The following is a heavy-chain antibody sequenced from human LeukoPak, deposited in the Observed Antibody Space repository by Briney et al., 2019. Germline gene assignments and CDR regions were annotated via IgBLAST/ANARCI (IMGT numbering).Heavy chain of an antibody. CDR2: INPNSGGT. Sequence: GASVKVSCKASGYTFTGYYMHWVRQAPGQGLEWMGWINPNSGGTNYAQKFQGRVTMTRDTSISTAYMELSRLRSDDTAVYYCAGDSWIQLSDYYYYGMDVWGQGTTVTVSS. CDR3: AGDSWIQLSDYYYYGMDV. V-gene: IGHV1-2*02. CDR1: GYTFTGYY. J-gene: IGHJ6*02. D-gene: IGHD5-18*01.